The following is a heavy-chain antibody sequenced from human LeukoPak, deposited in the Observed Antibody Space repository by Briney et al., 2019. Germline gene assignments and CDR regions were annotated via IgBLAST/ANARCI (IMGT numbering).Heavy chain of an antibody. CDR3: ARGGTSGLEWFGP. CDR2: IYNSRST. V-gene: IGHV4-59*01. J-gene: IGHJ5*02. CDR1: GDSISSYY. D-gene: IGHD3-22*01. Sequence: SETLSLSRTVSGDSISSYYWSWIRQPPGKGLEWIGHIYNSRSTKYNPSLKSRVTISIDTSKNQVSLKVNSVTAADTAVYYCARGGTSGLEWFGPWAQITLVTVSS.